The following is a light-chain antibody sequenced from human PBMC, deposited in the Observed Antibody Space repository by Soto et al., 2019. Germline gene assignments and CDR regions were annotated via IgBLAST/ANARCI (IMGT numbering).Light chain of an antibody. Sequence: EIVSTQSPGTLSLSPGERASLSCRASQSVSSSYLAWCQQIPGQAPRLLIYDASNRATGIPARFSGSGSVTDFTLTISSLEPEDFAVYYCQQRSNWPWTFGQGTKVDIK. CDR1: QSVSSSY. CDR3: QQRSNWPWT. CDR2: DAS. V-gene: IGKV3D-20*02. J-gene: IGKJ1*01.